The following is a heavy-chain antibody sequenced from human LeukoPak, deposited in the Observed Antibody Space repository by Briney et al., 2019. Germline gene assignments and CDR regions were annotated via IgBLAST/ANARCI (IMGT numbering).Heavy chain of an antibody. D-gene: IGHD3-22*01. CDR3: ARDRYYYDSSGYFRHSSYYGMDV. V-gene: IGHV4-30-2*01. CDR1: GGSISSGGYS. CDR2: IYHSGGT. J-gene: IGHJ6*02. Sequence: SQTLSLTCAVSGGSISSGGYSWSWIRQPPGKGLEWIGYIYHSGGTYYNPSLKSRVTISVDRSKNQFSLKLSSVTAADTAVYYCARDRYYYDSSGYFRHSSYYGMDVWGQGTTVTVSS.